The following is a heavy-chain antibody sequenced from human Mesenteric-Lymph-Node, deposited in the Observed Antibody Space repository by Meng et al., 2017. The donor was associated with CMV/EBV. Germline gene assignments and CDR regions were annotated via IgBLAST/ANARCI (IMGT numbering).Heavy chain of an antibody. D-gene: IGHD4-11*01. CDR2: ISSSSSYI. V-gene: IGHV3-21*01. CDR3: ARGPTDDYTSRYYYYGMDV. CDR1: GFTFSSYS. Sequence: GESLKISCAASGFTFSSYSMNWVRQAPGKGLEWVSSISSSSSYIYYADSVKGRFTISRDNAKNSLYLQMNSLRAEDTAVYYCARGPTDDYTSRYYYYGMDVWGQGTTVTVSS. J-gene: IGHJ6*02.